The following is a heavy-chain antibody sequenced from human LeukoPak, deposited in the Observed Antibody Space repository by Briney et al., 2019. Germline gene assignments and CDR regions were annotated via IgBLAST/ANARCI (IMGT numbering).Heavy chain of an antibody. Sequence: PGDSLRLSCAASGFTFTKYWMTWVRQAPGKGLEWVGNIKQDGSDKNYMDSVKGRFTISRDNAKNSLYLQMNSLRAEDTAVYYCARSREYYDFWSGYDNWFDPWGQGTLVTVSS. J-gene: IGHJ5*02. CDR1: GFTFTKYW. V-gene: IGHV3-7*01. CDR2: IKQDGSDK. D-gene: IGHD3-3*01. CDR3: ARSREYYDFWSGYDNWFDP.